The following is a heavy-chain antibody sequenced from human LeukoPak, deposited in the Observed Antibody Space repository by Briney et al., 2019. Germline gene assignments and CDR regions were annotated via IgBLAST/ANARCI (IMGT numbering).Heavy chain of an antibody. V-gene: IGHV3-23*01. J-gene: IGHJ5*02. CDR1: GFTFNSYA. CDR2: ISGSGGST. D-gene: IGHD2-15*01. Sequence: GGSLRLSCAASGFTFNSYAMSWVRQAPGKGLEWVSAISGSGGSTYYADSVKGRFTISRDNSKNTLYLQMNSLRAEDTAVYYCAKLGIVVVVAATTWFDPWGQGTLVTVSS. CDR3: AKLGIVVVVAATTWFDP.